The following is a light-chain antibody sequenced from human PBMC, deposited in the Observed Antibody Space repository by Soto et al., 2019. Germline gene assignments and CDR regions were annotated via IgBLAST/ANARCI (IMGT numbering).Light chain of an antibody. CDR1: QGISTY. Sequence: AIQLTQSPSSLSASVGDRVTITCRASQGISTYLAWYQQKPGKAPMLLIYAASSLQSGVPSRFSGSGSGTDFTLTISSLQPEDFATYYCQQCNTYPRTFGPGTKVDIK. V-gene: IGKV1-13*02. CDR3: QQCNTYPRT. CDR2: AAS. J-gene: IGKJ3*01.